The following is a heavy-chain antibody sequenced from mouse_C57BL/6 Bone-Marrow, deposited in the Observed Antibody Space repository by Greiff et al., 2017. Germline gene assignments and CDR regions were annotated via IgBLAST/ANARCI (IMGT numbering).Heavy chain of an antibody. CDR1: GFSLTSYG. V-gene: IGHV2-2*01. Sequence: QVQLQQSGPGLVQPSQSLSITCTVSGFSLTSYGVHWVRQSPGKGLEWLGVIWSGGSTDYNAAFISRLSISKDNSKSQVFFKMNSLQADDTAIYYCASIYSNYFYWYFDVWGTGTTVTVSS. J-gene: IGHJ1*03. CDR3: ASIYSNYFYWYFDV. D-gene: IGHD2-5*01. CDR2: IWSGGST.